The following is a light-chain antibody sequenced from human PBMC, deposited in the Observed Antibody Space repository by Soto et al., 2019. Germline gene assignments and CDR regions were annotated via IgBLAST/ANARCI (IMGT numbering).Light chain of an antibody. CDR2: GAS. CDR3: QQYNNWPDT. Sequence: EIVMTQSPATLSVSPGERATLSCMASQSVSSNLAWYQQKPGQAPRLLIYGASTRATGIPARFSGSGSGTEVTLTISSLQSEDFAVYYCQQYNNWPDTFGQGTKLEIK. V-gene: IGKV3-15*01. CDR1: QSVSSN. J-gene: IGKJ2*01.